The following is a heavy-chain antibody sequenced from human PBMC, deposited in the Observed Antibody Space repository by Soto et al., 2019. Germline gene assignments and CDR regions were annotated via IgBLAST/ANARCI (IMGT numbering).Heavy chain of an antibody. CDR1: GGSISSGGYY. V-gene: IGHV4-31*03. D-gene: IGHD4-17*01. Sequence: SETLSLTCTVSGGSISSGGYYWSWIRQHPGKGLEWIGYIYYSGSTYYNPSLKSRVTISVDTSKNQFSLKLSSVTAADTAVYYCARDSGDYDIRYYYYYGMDVWGQGTTVTVSS. CDR2: IYYSGST. CDR3: ARDSGDYDIRYYYYYGMDV. J-gene: IGHJ6*02.